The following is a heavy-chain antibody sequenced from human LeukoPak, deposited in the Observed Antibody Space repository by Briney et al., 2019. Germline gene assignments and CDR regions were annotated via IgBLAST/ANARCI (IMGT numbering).Heavy chain of an antibody. J-gene: IGHJ4*02. CDR3: ARDREGATDY. D-gene: IGHD1-26*01. CDR2: ISSIGGST. CDR1: GFTFSSYA. Sequence: PGGSLRLSCAASGFTFSSYAMHWVRQAPGKGLEYVSAISSIGGSTYYANSVKGRFTISRDNSKNTLYLQMGSLRAEDMAVYYCARDREGATDYWGQGTLVTVSS. V-gene: IGHV3-64*01.